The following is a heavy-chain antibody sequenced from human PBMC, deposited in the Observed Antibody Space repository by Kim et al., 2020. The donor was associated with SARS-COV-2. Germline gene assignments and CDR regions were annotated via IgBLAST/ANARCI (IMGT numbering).Heavy chain of an antibody. V-gene: IGHV1-18*01. Sequence: ASVKVSCKASGYTFTSYGISWVRQAPGQGLEWMGWISAYNGNTNYAQKLQGRVTMTTDTSTSTAYMELRSLRSDDTAVYYCARDRSYVVGATDFDYWGQGTLVTVSS. J-gene: IGHJ4*02. CDR3: ARDRSYVVGATDFDY. CDR2: ISAYNGNT. D-gene: IGHD1-26*01. CDR1: GYTFTSYG.